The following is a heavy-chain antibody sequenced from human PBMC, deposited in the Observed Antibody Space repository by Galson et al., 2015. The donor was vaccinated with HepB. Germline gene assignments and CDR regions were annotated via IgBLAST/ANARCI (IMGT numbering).Heavy chain of an antibody. V-gene: IGHV1-69*13. CDR1: GGTFSSYA. CDR2: IIPIFGTA. Sequence: SVKVSCKASGGTFSSYAISWVRQAPGQGLEWMGGIIPIFGTANYAQKFQGRVTITADESTSTAYMELSSLRSEDTAVYYCAREDAYCGGDCFSLYVSQSHDAFDIWGQGTMVTVSS. CDR3: AREDAYCGGDCFSLYVSQSHDAFDI. D-gene: IGHD2-21*01. J-gene: IGHJ3*02.